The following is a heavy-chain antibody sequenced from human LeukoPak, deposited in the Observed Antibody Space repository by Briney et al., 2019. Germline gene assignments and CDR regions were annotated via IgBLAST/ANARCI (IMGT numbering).Heavy chain of an antibody. J-gene: IGHJ4*02. V-gene: IGHV4-59*01. D-gene: IGHD6-13*01. CDR3: ARVPYSSSWHYYDY. CDR2: IYYSGST. Sequence: SETLSLTCTVPGGSISSYYWSWIRQPPGKGLEWIGYIYYSGSTNYNPSLKSRVTISVDTSKNQFSLKLSSVTAADTAVYYCARVPYSSSWHYYDYWGQGTLVTVSS. CDR1: GGSISSYY.